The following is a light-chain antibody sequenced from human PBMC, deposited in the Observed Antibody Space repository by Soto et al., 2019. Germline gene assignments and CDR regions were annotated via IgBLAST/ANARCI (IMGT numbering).Light chain of an antibody. J-gene: IGLJ3*02. V-gene: IGLV4-69*01. Sequence: QSVLTQSPSASASLGASVKLTCTLSSGHSSYAIAWHQQQPEKGPRFLMRLNSDGGHRKGDGIPDRFSGSSSGTERYLTISSLQSEDEADYYCQTWGTGIRVFGGGTKLTVL. CDR1: SGHSSYA. CDR3: QTWGTGIRV. CDR2: LNSDGGH.